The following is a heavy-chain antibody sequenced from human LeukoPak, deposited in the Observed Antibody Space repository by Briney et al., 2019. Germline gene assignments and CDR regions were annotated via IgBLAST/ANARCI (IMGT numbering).Heavy chain of an antibody. CDR3: ARTVVTLDWYFDL. CDR2: FYTSGTT. D-gene: IGHD4-23*01. CDR1: GGSISSYS. Sequence: PSETLSLTCSVSGGSISSYSWNWIRQPAGEGLEWIGRFYTSGTTNYNPSLKSRVTMSIDTSKNQVSLKMRSVTAADTAVYYCARTVVTLDWYFDLWGRGTLVSVSS. J-gene: IGHJ2*01. V-gene: IGHV4-4*07.